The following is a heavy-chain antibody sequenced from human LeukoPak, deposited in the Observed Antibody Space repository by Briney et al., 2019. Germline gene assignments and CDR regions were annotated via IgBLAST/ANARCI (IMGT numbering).Heavy chain of an antibody. CDR3: ARRLAVGGGHFDY. D-gene: IGHD6-19*01. V-gene: IGHV1-69*13. CDR1: GGTFSSYA. CDR2: IIPIFGTA. Sequence: GASEKVSCKASGGTFSSYAISWVRQAPGQGLEWMGGIIPIFGTANYAQKFQGRVTITADESTSTAYMELSSLRSEDTAVYYCARRLAVGGGHFDYWGQGTLVTVSS. J-gene: IGHJ4*02.